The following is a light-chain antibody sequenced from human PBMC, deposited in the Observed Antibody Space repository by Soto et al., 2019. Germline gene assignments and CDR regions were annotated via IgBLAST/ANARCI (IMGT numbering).Light chain of an antibody. CDR1: SGSIASNY. V-gene: IGLV6-57*03. CDR2: EDN. CDR3: QSYDSSSRV. J-gene: IGLJ1*01. Sequence: NFMLTQPHSVSESPGKTVTISCTRSSGSIASNYVQWYQQRPGSAPTTVIYEDNQRPSGVPDRFSGSIDSSSNSASLTISGLKTEDAADYYCQSYDSSSRVFGTGTKLTVL.